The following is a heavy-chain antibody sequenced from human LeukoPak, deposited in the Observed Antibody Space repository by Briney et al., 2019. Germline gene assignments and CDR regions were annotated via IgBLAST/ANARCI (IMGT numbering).Heavy chain of an antibody. CDR2: ISGSGGST. V-gene: IGHV3-23*01. Sequence: GGSLRLSCAASGFTFSSYAMSWVRQAPGKGLEWVSAISGSGGSTYYTDSVKGRFTISRDNSKNTLYLQMNSLRAEDTAVYYCAKDGGITIFGVAVSGNPFGYWGQGTLVTVSS. CDR3: AKDGGITIFGVAVSGNPFGY. J-gene: IGHJ4*02. CDR1: GFTFSSYA. D-gene: IGHD3-3*01.